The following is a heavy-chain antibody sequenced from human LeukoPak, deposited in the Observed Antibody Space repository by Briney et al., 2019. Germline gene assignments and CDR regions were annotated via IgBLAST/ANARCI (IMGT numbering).Heavy chain of an antibody. D-gene: IGHD6-13*01. CDR3: ARHTSSNWYMDS. CDR1: GYSFTTDW. CDR2: IYPGDSDT. J-gene: IGHJ4*02. V-gene: IGHV5-51*01. Sequence: GESLKISCKGSGYSFTTDWIGWVRQMPGEGLEWMGIIYPGDSDTRYSPSFQGQVTISADKSISTAYLQWSGLKASDTAMYYCARHTSSNWYMDSWGQGTLVAVSS.